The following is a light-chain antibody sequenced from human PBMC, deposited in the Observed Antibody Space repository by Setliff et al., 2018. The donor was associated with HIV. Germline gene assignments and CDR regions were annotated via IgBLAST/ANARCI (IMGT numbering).Light chain of an antibody. CDR3: SSYAITNTLP. CDR2: RNN. V-gene: IGLV1-47*01. CDR1: WSNIGSNS. Sequence: KRVTISCSGSWSNIGSNSVYWYQHLTGTAPKILIYRNNQRPSGVPGRFSGSRSGTSASLAISGLRSEDEAEYYCSSYAITNTLPFGTGTKVTVL. J-gene: IGLJ1*01.